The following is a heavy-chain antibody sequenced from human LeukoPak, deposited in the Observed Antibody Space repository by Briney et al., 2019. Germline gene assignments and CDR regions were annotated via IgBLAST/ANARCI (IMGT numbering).Heavy chain of an antibody. Sequence: SQTLSLTCAISGDSVSSNSVTWNWIRQSPSRGLEWPGRTYFRSKWFNEYALSLKSRITISPDTSKNQFSLQLNSVTPEDTAAYYCVRGFFYTGMDVWGQGTTVTVSS. D-gene: IGHD3-16*01. CDR3: VRGFFYTGMDV. V-gene: IGHV6-1*01. J-gene: IGHJ6*02. CDR2: TYFRSKWFN. CDR1: GDSVSSNSVT.